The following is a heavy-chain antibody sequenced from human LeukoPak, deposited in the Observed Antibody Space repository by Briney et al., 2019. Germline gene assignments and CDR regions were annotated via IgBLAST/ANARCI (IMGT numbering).Heavy chain of an antibody. Sequence: NPSETLSLTCTISGGSISTYYWSWIRQPPGKGLEWIGYIYYSGITKYNPSVKSRVTISVDTSKNQFSLKVSSVTAADTAVYYCARGTNMMAYLRFDPWGQGTLVTVSP. D-gene: IGHD2-8*01. CDR1: GGSISTYY. CDR3: ARGTNMMAYLRFDP. CDR2: IYYSGIT. J-gene: IGHJ5*02. V-gene: IGHV4-59*01.